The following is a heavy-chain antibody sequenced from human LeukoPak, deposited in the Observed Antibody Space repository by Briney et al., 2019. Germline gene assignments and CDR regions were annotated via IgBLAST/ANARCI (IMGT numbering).Heavy chain of an antibody. CDR3: ARWGSATWYYYGMDV. D-gene: IGHD3-16*01. V-gene: IGHV4-4*02. Sequence: SETLSLTCAVSGGSLSSNDWWSWVRQPPGKGLEWIGEIHHSGSTNYNPSLKSRVIISVDKSKNQFSLKLSSVTAADTAVYYCARWGSATWYYYGMDVWGQGTTVTVSS. CDR2: IHHSGST. J-gene: IGHJ6*02. CDR1: GGSLSSNDW.